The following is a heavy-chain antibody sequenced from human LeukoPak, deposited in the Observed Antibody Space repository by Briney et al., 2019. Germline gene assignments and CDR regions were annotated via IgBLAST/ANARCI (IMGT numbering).Heavy chain of an antibody. CDR2: INPNSGGT. CDR3: ARAVDILTGYYVLDFDY. V-gene: IGHV1-2*02. Sequence: GASVKVSCKASGYTFTGYYMRWVRQAPGQGLEWMGWINPNSGGTNYAQKFQGRVTMTRDTSISTAYMELSRLRSDDTAVYYCARAVDILTGYYVLDFDYWGQGTLVTVSS. CDR1: GYTFTGYY. D-gene: IGHD3-9*01. J-gene: IGHJ4*02.